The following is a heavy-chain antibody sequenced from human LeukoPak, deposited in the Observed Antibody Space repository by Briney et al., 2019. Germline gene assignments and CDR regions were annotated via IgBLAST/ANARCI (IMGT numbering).Heavy chain of an antibody. V-gene: IGHV3-7*01. D-gene: IGHD3-22*01. CDR2: IKQDGSEK. CDR1: GFTFSSYW. CDR3: ARDQYDSSGYYRLFDY. J-gene: IGHJ4*02. Sequence: GGSLRLSCAASGFTFSSYWMSWVRQAPGKGLEWVANIKQDGSEKYYVDSVKGRFTISRDNAKNSLHLQMNSLRAEDTAVYYCARDQYDSSGYYRLFDYWGQGTLVTVSS.